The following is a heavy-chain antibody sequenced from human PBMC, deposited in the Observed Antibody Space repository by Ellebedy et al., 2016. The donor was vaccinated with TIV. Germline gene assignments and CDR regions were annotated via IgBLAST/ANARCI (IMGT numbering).Heavy chain of an antibody. D-gene: IGHD6-19*01. Sequence: MPGGSLRLSCTVSGGPIDSYYWTRIRQPPGKGLEWIGYIYYSGTTNYSPSLQSRVTISVDTSKRQFSLKLSSVTAADTAVYYCAGAVAGILRWGQGTLVTVSS. V-gene: IGHV4-59*01. CDR3: AGAVAGILR. CDR2: IYYSGTT. J-gene: IGHJ4*02. CDR1: GGPIDSYY.